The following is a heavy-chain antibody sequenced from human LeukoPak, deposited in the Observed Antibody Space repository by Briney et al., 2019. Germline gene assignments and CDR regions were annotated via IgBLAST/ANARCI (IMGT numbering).Heavy chain of an antibody. CDR1: GFTFSRYA. D-gene: IGHD3-3*01. V-gene: IGHV3-23*01. CDR2: ISGSGGST. CDR3: AKGYWVEWLFDY. Sequence: GGSLRLSCAASGFTFSRYAMSWVRQAPGKGLEWVSAISGSGGSTYYADSVKGRFTISRDNSKNTLYLQMNSLRAEDTAVYYCAKGYWVEWLFDYWGQGTLVTVSS. J-gene: IGHJ4*02.